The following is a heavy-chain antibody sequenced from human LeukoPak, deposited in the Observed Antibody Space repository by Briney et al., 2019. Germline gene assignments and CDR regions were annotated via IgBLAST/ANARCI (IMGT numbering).Heavy chain of an antibody. J-gene: IGHJ4*02. V-gene: IGHV3-15*01. Sequence: GGSLRLSCAASGFTFSNAWMTWVRQAPGKGLEWVGHIKSKTDGGTTDYAAPVKDRFAISRDDSKNTLYLQMNSLKTEDTAVYFCTTITYGSGSYPFDYWGQGTLVTVSS. CDR1: GFTFSNAW. D-gene: IGHD3-10*01. CDR3: TTITYGSGSYPFDY. CDR2: IKSKTDGGTT.